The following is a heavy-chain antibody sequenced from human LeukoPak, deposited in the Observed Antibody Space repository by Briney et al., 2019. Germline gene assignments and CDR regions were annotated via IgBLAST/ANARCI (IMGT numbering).Heavy chain of an antibody. Sequence: GGSLRLSCAASGFTFSSCWMHWVRQAPGKGLVWVSRIKSDGSSTDYADSVKGRFTISRDNAKNTLYLQMNSLRAEDTAVYFCARELAVAGNWFDPWGQGILVTVSS. D-gene: IGHD6-19*01. V-gene: IGHV3-74*01. CDR2: IKSDGSST. CDR3: ARELAVAGNWFDP. J-gene: IGHJ5*02. CDR1: GFTFSSCW.